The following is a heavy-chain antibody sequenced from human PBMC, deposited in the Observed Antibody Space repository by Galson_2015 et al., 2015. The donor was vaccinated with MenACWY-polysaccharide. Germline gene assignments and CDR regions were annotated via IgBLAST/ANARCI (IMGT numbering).Heavy chain of an antibody. CDR3: AKSRGAAAADY. V-gene: IGHV1-2*02. D-gene: IGHD6-13*01. CDR2: IKPNSGDT. CDR1: GYTFTGYN. J-gene: IGHJ4*02. Sequence: SVKVSCKASGYTFTGYNIHWVRQAPGQGLEWMGWIKPNSGDTNYAQKFQGRVTLTRDSSINTAYIELSSLRSDDTAVYYCAKSRGAAAADYWGQGTLVTVSS.